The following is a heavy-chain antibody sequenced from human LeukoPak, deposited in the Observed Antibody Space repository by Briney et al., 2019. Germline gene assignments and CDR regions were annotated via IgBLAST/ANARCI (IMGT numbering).Heavy chain of an antibody. CDR1: GFTFSNYA. CDR3: AKGGKWDVTPFDY. Sequence: GGSLRLSCAASGFTFSNYAMNWVRQAPGKGLEWVSGISDTGDSTYYADSVKGRFTISRDNSKNTLYLQVNSLRAEDTAVYYCAKGGKWDVTPFDYWGQGTLVTVSS. CDR2: ISDTGDST. V-gene: IGHV3-23*01. D-gene: IGHD1-26*01. J-gene: IGHJ4*02.